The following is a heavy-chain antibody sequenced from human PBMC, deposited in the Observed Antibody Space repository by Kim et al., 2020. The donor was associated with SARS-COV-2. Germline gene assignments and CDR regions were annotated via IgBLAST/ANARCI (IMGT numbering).Heavy chain of an antibody. CDR1: GGSISSYY. CDR2: IYYSGST. Sequence: SETLSLTCTVSGGSISSYYWSWIRQPPGKGLEWIGYIYYSGSTNYNPSLKSRVTISVDTSKNQFSLKLSSVTAADTAVYYCARDRPVYDYVWGSYRYKGYYYGMDVWGQGTTVTVSS. D-gene: IGHD3-16*02. J-gene: IGHJ6*02. V-gene: IGHV4-59*13. CDR3: ARDRPVYDYVWGSYRYKGYYYGMDV.